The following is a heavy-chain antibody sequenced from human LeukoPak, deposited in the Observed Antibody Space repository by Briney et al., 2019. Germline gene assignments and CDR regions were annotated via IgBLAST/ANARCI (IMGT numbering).Heavy chain of an antibody. CDR2: ISSSSSYI. J-gene: IGHJ6*03. CDR3: ARHSYVPLRFLEWHYMDV. Sequence: GGSLRLSCAASGFTFSSYAMSWVRQAPGKGLEWVSSISSSSSYIYYADSVKGRFTISRDNAKNSLYLQMNSLRAEDTAVYYCARHSYVPLRFLEWHYMDVWGKGTTVTVSS. CDR1: GFTFSSYA. V-gene: IGHV3-21*01. D-gene: IGHD3-3*01.